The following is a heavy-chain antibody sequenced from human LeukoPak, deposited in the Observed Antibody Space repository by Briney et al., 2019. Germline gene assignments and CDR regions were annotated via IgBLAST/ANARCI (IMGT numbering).Heavy chain of an antibody. D-gene: IGHD1-26*01. CDR1: GGTFSSYA. CDR3: ARGKVGATSFDY. J-gene: IGHJ4*02. Sequence: ASVKVSCKASGGTFSSYAISWVRQAPGQGLEWMGGIIPIFGTANYAQKFQGRVTITADKSTSTAYMELSSLRSEDTAVYYCARGKVGATSFDYWGQGTLVTVSS. CDR2: IIPIFGTA. V-gene: IGHV1-69*06.